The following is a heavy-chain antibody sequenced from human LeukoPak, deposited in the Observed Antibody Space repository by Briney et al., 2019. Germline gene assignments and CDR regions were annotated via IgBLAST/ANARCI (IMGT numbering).Heavy chain of an antibody. Sequence: GRSLRLSCAASGFTFSSYGMHWVRQAPGKGLEWVAVISYDGSNKYYADSVKGRFAISRDNSKNTLYLQMNSLRAEDTAVYYCAKELLGNGFDYWGQGTLVTVSS. CDR1: GFTFSSYG. J-gene: IGHJ4*02. CDR3: AKELLGNGFDY. D-gene: IGHD7-27*01. V-gene: IGHV3-30*18. CDR2: ISYDGSNK.